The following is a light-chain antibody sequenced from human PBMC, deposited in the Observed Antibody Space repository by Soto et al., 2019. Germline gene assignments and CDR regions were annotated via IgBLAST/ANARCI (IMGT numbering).Light chain of an antibody. CDR1: IYDVGAYHY. CDR3: ISHTTTGALV. CDR2: EVS. J-gene: IGLJ2*01. Sequence: QSALTQPASVSGSPGQSITISCTGTIYDVGAYHYVSWYQQFPGKAPKLILYEVSNRPSGISNRFSGFRSGSTASLTVSGLQPEDDAHYYCISHTTTGALVFGGGTKLTV. V-gene: IGLV2-14*01.